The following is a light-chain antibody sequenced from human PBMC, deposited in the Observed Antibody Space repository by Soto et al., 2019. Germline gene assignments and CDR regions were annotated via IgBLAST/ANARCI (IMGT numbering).Light chain of an antibody. J-gene: IGKJ1*01. CDR2: DTS. CDR3: QQYVHWPPGT. CDR1: QSVSTNN. V-gene: IGKV3-15*01. Sequence: EIVLTQSPGTLSSSPGERATLSCRASQSVSTNNLAWYQQRPGQAPRLLIYDTSTRAAGIAARFSGSGSGTEFTLTISSLQSENFAVYYCQQYVHWPPGTFGQGTKVDI.